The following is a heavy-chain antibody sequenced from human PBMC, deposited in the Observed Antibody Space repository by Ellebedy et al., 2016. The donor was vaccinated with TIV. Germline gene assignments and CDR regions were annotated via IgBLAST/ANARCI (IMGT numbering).Heavy chain of an antibody. CDR3: ARGDDSGVRDAFDI. V-gene: IGHV1-46*01. CDR1: GYTFTSYY. D-gene: IGHD3-22*01. J-gene: IGHJ3*02. CDR2: INPSGGNT. Sequence: AASVKVSCKASGYTFTSYYIHWVRQAPGQGLEWMGIINPSGGNTNYAQKFQGSVTMTRDTSTSTVYMELTSLRSEDTAVYYCARGDDSGVRDAFDIWGQGTMVTVSS.